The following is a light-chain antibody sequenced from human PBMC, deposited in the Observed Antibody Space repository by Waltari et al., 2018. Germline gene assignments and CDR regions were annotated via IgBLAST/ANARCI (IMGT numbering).Light chain of an antibody. J-gene: IGLJ2*01. CDR1: SLRTSS. Sequence: SSELTQDPPVSVALGPTVRITCQVNSLRTSSASCYQPRPGQAPVLVFYGQDNRPSGIPDRFSGSTSGDTATLTITGTQAEDEADYYCLSRDISSTRFFGGGTRLTV. V-gene: IGLV3-19*01. CDR3: LSRDISSTRF. CDR2: GQD.